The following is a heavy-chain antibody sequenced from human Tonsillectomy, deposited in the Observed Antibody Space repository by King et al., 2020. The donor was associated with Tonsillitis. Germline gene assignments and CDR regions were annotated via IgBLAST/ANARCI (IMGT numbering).Heavy chain of an antibody. J-gene: IGHJ3*02. V-gene: IGHV3-11*05. D-gene: IGHD2-2*01. CDR1: GFTFSDYY. CDR2: ISSSSSYT. Sequence: VQLVESGGGLVKPGGSLRLSCAASGFTFSDYYMSWIRQAPGKGLEWVSYISSSSSYTNYADSVKGRFTISRDNAKNSLYLQMNSLRAEDTAVYYCAREGYQLLGLAFDIWGQGTMVTASS. CDR3: AREGYQLLGLAFDI.